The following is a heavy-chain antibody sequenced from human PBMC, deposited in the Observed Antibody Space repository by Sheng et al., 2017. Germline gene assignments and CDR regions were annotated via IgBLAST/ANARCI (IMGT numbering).Heavy chain of an antibody. J-gene: IGHJ5*02. CDR3: ARAGDFWTSNNWFDP. D-gene: IGHD3-3*01. CDR1: GYTFTGYY. Sequence: QVQLVQSRAEMKKPGASVKVSCKASGYTFTGYYMHWVRQAPGQGLEWMGRINPNSGGTNYAQKFQGRVTMTRDTSISTAYMELSRLRSDDTAVYYCARAGDFWTSNNWFDPWGQGTLVTVSS. V-gene: IGHV1-2*06. CDR2: INPNSGGT.